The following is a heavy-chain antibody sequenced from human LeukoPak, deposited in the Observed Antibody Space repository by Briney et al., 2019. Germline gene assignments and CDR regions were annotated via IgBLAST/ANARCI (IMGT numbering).Heavy chain of an antibody. J-gene: IGHJ6*03. D-gene: IGHD3-10*01. Sequence: PSQTLSLTCTVSDGSISSYYWSWIRQPPGKGLEWIGYIYYSGSTNYNPSLKSRVTISVDTSKNQFSLKLSSVTAADTAVYYCARLVIRGFYYYYYMDVWGKGTTVTVSS. CDR3: ARLVIRGFYYYYYMDV. V-gene: IGHV4-59*01. CDR1: DGSISSYY. CDR2: IYYSGST.